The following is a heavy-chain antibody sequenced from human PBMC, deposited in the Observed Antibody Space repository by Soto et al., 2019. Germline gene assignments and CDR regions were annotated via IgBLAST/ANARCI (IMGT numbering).Heavy chain of an antibody. CDR2: IHNDGSTT. CDR3: ARDNWNYY. Sequence: PGGSLRLSCVASGFTFSSYWMHWVRQAPGKGLMWVSRIHNDGSTTRYADSVKGRFTISRDNAKNTLYLQMSSLRVEDTAVYYCARDNWNYYWVQGTLVTVSS. D-gene: IGHD1-7*01. V-gene: IGHV3-74*01. CDR1: GFTFSSYW. J-gene: IGHJ4*01.